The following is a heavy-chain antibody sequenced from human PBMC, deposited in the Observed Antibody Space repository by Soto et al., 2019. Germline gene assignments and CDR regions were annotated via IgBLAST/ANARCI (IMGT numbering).Heavy chain of an antibody. D-gene: IGHD2-15*01. V-gene: IGHV3-9*01. CDR1: GFTFSSYA. CDR2: INWNSGSI. CDR3: AKDISAEFYSYAFDI. Sequence: GGSLRLSCAASGFTFSSYAMHWVRQPPGKGLEWVSGINWNSGSIGYADSVKGRFTISRDNAKNSLYLQMNNLGAEDTALYYCAKDISAEFYSYAFDIWGQGTMVTVSS. J-gene: IGHJ3*02.